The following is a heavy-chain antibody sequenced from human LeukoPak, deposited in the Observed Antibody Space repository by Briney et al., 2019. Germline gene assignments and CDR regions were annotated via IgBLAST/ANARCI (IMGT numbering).Heavy chain of an antibody. V-gene: IGHV4-61*02. CDR1: GGSISSGSYY. CDR2: IYTSGST. Sequence: SETLSLTCTVSGGSISSGSYYWSWIRQPAGKGLEWIGRIYTSGSTNYNPSLKSRVTISVDTSKNQFSLKLSSVTAADTAVYYCARSRSVYYYYYYMDVWGKGTTVTVS. J-gene: IGHJ6*03. CDR3: ARSRSVYYYYYYMDV.